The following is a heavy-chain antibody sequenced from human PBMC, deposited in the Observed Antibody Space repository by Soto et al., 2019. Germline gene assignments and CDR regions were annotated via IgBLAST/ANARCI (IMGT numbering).Heavy chain of an antibody. CDR3: ARDSGWYSYGYLAYYYYGMDV. Sequence: PGGSLRLSCAASGFTFSSYSMNWVRQAPWKGLEWVSSISSSSSYIYYADSVKGRFTISRDNAKNSLYLQMNSLRAEDTAVYYCARDSGWYSYGYLAYYYYGMDVWGQGTTVTVSS. CDR2: ISSSSSYI. V-gene: IGHV3-21*01. J-gene: IGHJ6*02. D-gene: IGHD5-18*01. CDR1: GFTFSSYS.